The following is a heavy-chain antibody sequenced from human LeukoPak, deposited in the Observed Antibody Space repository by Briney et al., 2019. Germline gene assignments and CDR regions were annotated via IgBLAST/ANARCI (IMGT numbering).Heavy chain of an antibody. CDR2: ISSNGGST. CDR1: GFTFSSYA. CDR3: ARAKGSIAARLGWFDP. Sequence: GGSLRLSCAASGFTFSSYAMSWVRQAPGKGLEYVSAISSNGGSTYYANSVKGRFTISRDNSKNTLYLQMGSLRAEDMAVYYCARAKGSIAARLGWFDPWGQGTLVTVSS. V-gene: IGHV3-64*01. J-gene: IGHJ5*02. D-gene: IGHD6-6*01.